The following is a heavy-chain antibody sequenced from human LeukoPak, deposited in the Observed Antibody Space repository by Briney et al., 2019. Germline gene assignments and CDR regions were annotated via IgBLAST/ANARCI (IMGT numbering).Heavy chain of an antibody. CDR2: IYYSGST. D-gene: IGHD6-19*01. CDR1: GGSISSSSYY. CDR3: ARGSGWFLPFDY. Sequence: SETLSLTCTVSGGSISSSSYYWGWIRQPPGKGLEWIGSIYYSGSTYYNPSLKSRVTIPVDTSKNQFSLKLSSVTAADTAVYYCARGSGWFLPFDYWGQGTLVTVSS. V-gene: IGHV4-39*07. J-gene: IGHJ4*02.